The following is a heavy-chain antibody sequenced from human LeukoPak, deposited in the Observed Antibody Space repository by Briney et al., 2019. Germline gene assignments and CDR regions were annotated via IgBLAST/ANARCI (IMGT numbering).Heavy chain of an antibody. Sequence: GGSLRLSCAASGLTLDDYGMSWVRQAPGKGLEWVSNLNWNGGRTGYADSVKGRFTISRDNAKNSLYLQMNSLRAEDMALYYCAKDIGAYYDSHDAFDIWGQGTMVTVSS. V-gene: IGHV3-20*04. CDR1: GLTLDDYG. CDR3: AKDIGAYYDSHDAFDI. CDR2: LNWNGGRT. D-gene: IGHD3-22*01. J-gene: IGHJ3*02.